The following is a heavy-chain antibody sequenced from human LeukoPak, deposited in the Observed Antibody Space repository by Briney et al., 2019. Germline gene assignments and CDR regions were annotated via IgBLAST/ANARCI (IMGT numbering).Heavy chain of an antibody. Sequence: PSETLSLTCAVSGGSISSGSYYWSWIRQPAGKGLEWIGRIYTSGSTNYNPSLKSRVTISVDTSKNQFSLKLSSVTAADTAVYYCAREPLRFPDYWGQGTLVTVSS. J-gene: IGHJ4*02. D-gene: IGHD3-3*01. CDR3: AREPLRFPDY. CDR2: IYTSGST. CDR1: GGSISSGSYY. V-gene: IGHV4-61*02.